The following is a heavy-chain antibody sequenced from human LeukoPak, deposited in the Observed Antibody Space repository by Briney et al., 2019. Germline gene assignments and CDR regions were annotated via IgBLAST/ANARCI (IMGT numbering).Heavy chain of an antibody. J-gene: IGHJ5*02. D-gene: IGHD3-3*01. CDR2: IYYSGTT. CDR3: AKDVGGVVAPRGFDP. CDR1: GGSVSGYY. V-gene: IGHV4-59*02. Sequence: SETLSLTCTVSGGSVSGYYCSWIRQPPGKGLEWIGDIYYSGTTKYNPSLESRVTISVDTSKNQFSLKMSSVTAADTAVYYCAKDVGGVVAPRGFDPWGQGTLVIVSS.